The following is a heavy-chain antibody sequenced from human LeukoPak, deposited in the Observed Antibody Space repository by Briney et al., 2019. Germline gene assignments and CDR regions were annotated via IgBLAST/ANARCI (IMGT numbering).Heavy chain of an antibody. CDR2: IRYDGSNK. Sequence: GGSLRLSCAASGFTFSSYGMHWVRQAPGKGLEWVAFIRYDGSNKYYADSVKGRFTISRDNSKNTLYLQMNSLRAEDTAVYYCAKDRHDILTGYLDYWGQGTLVTVPS. CDR1: GFTFSSYG. J-gene: IGHJ4*02. D-gene: IGHD3-9*01. CDR3: AKDRHDILTGYLDY. V-gene: IGHV3-30*02.